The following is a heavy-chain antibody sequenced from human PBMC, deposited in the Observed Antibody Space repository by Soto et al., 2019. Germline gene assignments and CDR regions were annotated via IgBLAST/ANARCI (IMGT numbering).Heavy chain of an antibody. D-gene: IGHD1-26*01. V-gene: IGHV3-23*01. CDR3: AKVGPRWELFHWFFDL. J-gene: IGHJ2*01. CDR1: GFTFSSSA. Sequence: EVQLLESGGGLVQPGGSLRLSCAASGFTFSSSAMNWFRQAPGKGLEWVSAISYSGGSTYYADSVKGRFTISRDNSKNTLYLQMNSLRAEDTAVYYCAKVGPRWELFHWFFDLWGRGTLVTVSS. CDR2: ISYSGGST.